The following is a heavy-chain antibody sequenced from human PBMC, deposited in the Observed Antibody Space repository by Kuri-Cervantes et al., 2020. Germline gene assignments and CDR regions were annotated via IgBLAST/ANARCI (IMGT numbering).Heavy chain of an antibody. CDR1: TFSSHS. CDR3: ARGRPKRSYSSGWYVGY. V-gene: IGHV4-39*01. J-gene: IGHJ4*02. Sequence: TFSSHSMNWVRQAPGKGLEWIGSIYYSGSTYYNPSLKSRVTISVDTSKNQFSLKLSSVTAADTAVYYCARGRPKRSYSSGWYVGYWGQGTPVTVSS. CDR2: IYYSGST. D-gene: IGHD6-19*01.